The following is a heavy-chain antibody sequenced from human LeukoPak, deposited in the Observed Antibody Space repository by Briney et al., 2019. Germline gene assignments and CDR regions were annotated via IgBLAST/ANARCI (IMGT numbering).Heavy chain of an antibody. CDR2: IHHSGGT. CDR1: GASFTAYY. Sequence: PSETLSLTCAVYGASFTAYYWTWVRQAPRKRLEWIGEIHHSGGTTITPSPKRRVNILIDPSKNPFSLKLSSVTPAETAVYYCARSGTYQHGSSYDYSGQGTLVTVSS. J-gene: IGHJ4*02. CDR3: ARSGTYQHGSSYDY. D-gene: IGHD6-13*01. V-gene: IGHV4-34*01.